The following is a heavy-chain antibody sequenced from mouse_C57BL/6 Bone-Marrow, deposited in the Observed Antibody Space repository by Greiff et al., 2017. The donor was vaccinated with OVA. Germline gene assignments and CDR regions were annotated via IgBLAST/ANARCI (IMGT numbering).Heavy chain of an antibody. CDR2: IYPGSGNT. J-gene: IGHJ2*01. CDR3: ARATVVATHYFDY. D-gene: IGHD1-1*01. CDR1: GYSFTSYY. V-gene: IGHV1-66*01. Sequence: QVQLQQSGPELVKPGASVKISCKASGYSFTSYYIHWVKQRPGQGLEWIGWIYPGSGNTKYNEKFKGKATLTADTSSSTAYMQLSSLTSEDSAVYYCARATVVATHYFDYWGQGTTLTVSS.